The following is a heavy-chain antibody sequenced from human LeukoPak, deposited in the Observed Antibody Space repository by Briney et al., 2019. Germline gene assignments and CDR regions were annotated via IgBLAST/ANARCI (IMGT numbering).Heavy chain of an antibody. D-gene: IGHD5-24*01. J-gene: IGHJ4*02. Sequence: SVKVSCKASGGTFSSYAISWVRQAPGQGLEWMGRIIPILGIANYAQKFQGRVTITADKSTSTAYMELSSLRSEDTAVYYCARSRDGYNAAYDYWGQRTLVTVSS. V-gene: IGHV1-69*04. CDR3: ARSRDGYNAAYDY. CDR1: GGTFSSYA. CDR2: IIPILGIA.